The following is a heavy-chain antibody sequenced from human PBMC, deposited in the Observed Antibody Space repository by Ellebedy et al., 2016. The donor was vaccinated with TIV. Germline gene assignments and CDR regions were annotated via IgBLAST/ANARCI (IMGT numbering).Heavy chain of an antibody. CDR2: IYPGDSDT. D-gene: IGHD6-13*01. Sequence: GESLKISCKGSGYSFTSYWIGWVRQMPGKGLEWMGIIYPGDSDTRYSPSFQGQVPISADKSISTAYLQWSSLKTSDTAMYYCARAAAGPRLAFDYWGQGTLVTVSS. CDR1: GYSFTSYW. V-gene: IGHV5-51*01. J-gene: IGHJ4*02. CDR3: ARAAAGPRLAFDY.